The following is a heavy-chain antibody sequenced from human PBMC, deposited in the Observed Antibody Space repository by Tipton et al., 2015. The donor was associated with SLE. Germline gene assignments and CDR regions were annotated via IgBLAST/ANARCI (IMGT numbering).Heavy chain of an antibody. D-gene: IGHD3-22*01. J-gene: IGHJ4*02. CDR3: ASTGFDGYYGFYFDY. V-gene: IGHV3-23*01. CDR2: ITDSGDGA. Sequence: SLRLSCAASGFTFNTHGMSWLRQAPGKGLEWVSAITDSGDGANYADSVKGRFAISRDNSRNTFFLQMDSLRVEDTAVYFCASTGFDGYYGFYFDYWGQGNLVTVSS. CDR1: GFTFNTHG.